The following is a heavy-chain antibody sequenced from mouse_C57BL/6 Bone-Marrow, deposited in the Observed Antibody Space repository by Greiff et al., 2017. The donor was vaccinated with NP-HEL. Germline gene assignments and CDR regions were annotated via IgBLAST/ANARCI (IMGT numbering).Heavy chain of an antibody. CDR2: INPNNGGT. Sequence: EVQLVESGPELVKPGASVKMSCKASGYTFTDYNMHWVKQSHGKSLEWIGYINPNNGGTSYNQKFKGKATLTVNKSSSTAYMELRSLTSEDSAVYYCATIYDGYYWYFDVWGTGTTVTVSS. D-gene: IGHD2-3*01. J-gene: IGHJ1*03. CDR1: GYTFTDYN. V-gene: IGHV1-22*01. CDR3: ATIYDGYYWYFDV.